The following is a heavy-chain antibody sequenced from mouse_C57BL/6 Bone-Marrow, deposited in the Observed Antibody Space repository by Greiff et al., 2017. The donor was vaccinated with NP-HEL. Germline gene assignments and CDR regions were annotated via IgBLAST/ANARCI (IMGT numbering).Heavy chain of an antibody. CDR1: GYAFSSYW. J-gene: IGHJ1*03. V-gene: IGHV1-80*01. CDR2: IYPGDGDT. CDR3: ARLAGYYGSSYWYFDV. D-gene: IGHD1-1*01. Sequence: VQLQQSGAELVKPGASVKISCKASGYAFSSYWMNWVKQRPGKGLEWIGQIYPGDGDTNYNGKFKGKATLTADKSSSTAYMQLCSLTSEDSAVYFCARLAGYYGSSYWYFDVWGTGTTVTVSS.